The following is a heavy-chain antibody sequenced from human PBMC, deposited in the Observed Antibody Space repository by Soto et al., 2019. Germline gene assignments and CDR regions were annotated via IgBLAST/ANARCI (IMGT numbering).Heavy chain of an antibody. Sequence: QVQLVESGGGVVQPGRSLRLSCAASGFTFSNYGMHWVRQAPGQGLDWVAFISYDGSDRFYADSVKGRFTISRDNSKNTLYLQMNSLTTEDTALSYCARDLQVAIFGVVIRYYGMDVWGQGTTVTVSS. CDR1: GFTFSNYG. J-gene: IGHJ6*02. D-gene: IGHD3-3*01. V-gene: IGHV3-30-3*01. CDR3: ARDLQVAIFGVVIRYYGMDV. CDR2: ISYDGSDR.